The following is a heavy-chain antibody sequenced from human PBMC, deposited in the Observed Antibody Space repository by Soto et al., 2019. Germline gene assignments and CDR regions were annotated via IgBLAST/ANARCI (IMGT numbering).Heavy chain of an antibody. Sequence: EVKLVESGGGLVQPGGSLRLSCAASGFTFSSYWMNWVRQAPGKGLEWVAKIKQDGSEKYYVDSVKGRFTISRDNAKNSLYLQMNSLRAEDTAVYYCGSWYCSGGSCPYYYGIDVWGQGTTVTVSS. CDR3: GSWYCSGGSCPYYYGIDV. V-gene: IGHV3-7*01. CDR2: IKQDGSEK. CDR1: GFTFSSYW. J-gene: IGHJ6*02. D-gene: IGHD2-15*01.